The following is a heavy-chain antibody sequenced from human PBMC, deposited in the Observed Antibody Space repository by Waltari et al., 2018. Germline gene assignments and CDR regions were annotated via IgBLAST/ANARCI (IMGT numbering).Heavy chain of an antibody. CDR1: GGSFSGYY. CDR3: ARTRFLEWLLQNYYYGMDV. J-gene: IGHJ6*02. D-gene: IGHD3-3*01. CDR2: INHSGST. V-gene: IGHV4-34*01. Sequence: QVQLQQWGAGLLKPSETLSLTCAVYGGSFSGYYWSWIRQPPGKGLEWIGEINHSGSTNYNPSLKSRVTISVDTSKNQFSLKLSSVTAADTAVYYCARTRFLEWLLQNYYYGMDVWGQGTTVTVSS.